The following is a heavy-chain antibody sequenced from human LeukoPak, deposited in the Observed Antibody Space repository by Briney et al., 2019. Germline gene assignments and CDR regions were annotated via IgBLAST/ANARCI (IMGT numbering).Heavy chain of an antibody. V-gene: IGHV3-33*06. CDR3: AKDITYYYDSSGYYYAHN. CDR1: GFTFSSYG. CDR2: IWYDGSNK. Sequence: GRSLRLSCAASGFTFSSYGMLWVRQAPGKGLEWVAVIWYDGSNKYYADSVKGRFTISRDNSKNTLYLQMNSLRAEDTAVYYCAKDITYYYDSSGYYYAHNWGQGTLVTVSS. J-gene: IGHJ4*02. D-gene: IGHD3-22*01.